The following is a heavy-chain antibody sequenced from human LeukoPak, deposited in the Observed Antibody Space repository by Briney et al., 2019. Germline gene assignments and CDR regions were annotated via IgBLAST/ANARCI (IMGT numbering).Heavy chain of an antibody. Sequence: PGGSLRLSCAASGFTFSSYSMNWVRQAPGKGLEWVSSISSSSSTIYYADSVKGRFTISRDNAKNPLYLQMNSLRAEDTAVYYCARDIIAAAENDAFDIWGQGTMVTVSS. D-gene: IGHD6-13*01. J-gene: IGHJ3*02. CDR1: GFTFSSYS. CDR2: ISSSSSTI. CDR3: ARDIIAAAENDAFDI. V-gene: IGHV3-48*01.